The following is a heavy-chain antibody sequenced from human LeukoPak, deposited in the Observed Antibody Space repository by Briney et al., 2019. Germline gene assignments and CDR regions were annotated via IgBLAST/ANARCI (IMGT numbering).Heavy chain of an antibody. V-gene: IGHV3-11*01. CDR2: ISNSGSAI. D-gene: IGHD3-22*01. Sequence: IPGGSLRLSCAASGFTFSDYYMSWIRQTPEKGLEWISYISNSGSAIYYADSVKGRFTTSRDNSKNSLYLQLSSLRDVDTAVYFCARDRLPYYDTSGESSFDYWGQGILVTVSS. CDR1: GFTFSDYY. J-gene: IGHJ4*02. CDR3: ARDRLPYYDTSGESSFDY.